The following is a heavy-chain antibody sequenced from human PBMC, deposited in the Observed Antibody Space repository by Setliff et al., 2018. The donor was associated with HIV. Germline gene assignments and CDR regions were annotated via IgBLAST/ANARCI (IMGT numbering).Heavy chain of an antibody. V-gene: IGHV4-31*03. Sequence: SETLSLTCSVSGGSTTSGGYYWSWIRQHPGKGLEYIGYIYYSGSTYYNPSLKSRVTMSIDTSSQQFFLNVTSVTAADTAVYYCAGFSYNFWVYRFDHWGQGALVTVSS. CDR3: AGFSYNFWVYRFDH. CDR1: GGSTTSGGYY. D-gene: IGHD3-3*01. J-gene: IGHJ4*02. CDR2: IYYSGST.